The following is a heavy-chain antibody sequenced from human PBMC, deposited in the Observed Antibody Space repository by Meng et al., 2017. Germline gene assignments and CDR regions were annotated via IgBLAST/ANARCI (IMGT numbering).Heavy chain of an antibody. V-gene: IGHV3-30*01. CDR1: GFTFSSYA. CDR3: ARDLTSYYDSSGYSDY. CDR2: ISYDGSNK. Sequence: LSLSCAASGFTFSSYAMHWVRQAPGKGLEWVAVISYDGSNKYYADSVKGRFTISRDNSKNTLYLQMNSLRAEDTAVYYCARDLTSYYDSSGYSDYWGQGTRVTVSS. D-gene: IGHD3-22*01. J-gene: IGHJ4*02.